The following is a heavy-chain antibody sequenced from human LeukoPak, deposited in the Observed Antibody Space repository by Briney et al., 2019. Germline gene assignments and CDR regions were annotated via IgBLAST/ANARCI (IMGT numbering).Heavy chain of an antibody. D-gene: IGHD4-23*01. CDR3: ATGKVDY. Sequence: GGSLRLSCAASGFTFSSYGMHWVRQAPGKGLEWVAVISYDGSNKYYADSVEGRFTISRDNSKNTLYLQMNSLRAEDTAVYYCATGKVDYWGQGTLVTVSS. J-gene: IGHJ4*02. V-gene: IGHV3-30*03. CDR2: ISYDGSNK. CDR1: GFTFSSYG.